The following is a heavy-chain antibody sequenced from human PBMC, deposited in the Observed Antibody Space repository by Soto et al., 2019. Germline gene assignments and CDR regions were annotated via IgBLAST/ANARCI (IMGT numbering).Heavy chain of an antibody. CDR1: GFSLSNAGLG. D-gene: IGHD6-13*01. J-gene: IGHJ5*02. CDR2: IFSNDEK. Sequence: QVTVKESGPVLVKPTDTLTLTCTVSGFSLSNAGLGVSWIRQPPGQALEWLAHIFSNDEKSYSTALKSRLTTSKDTSKSQVVLTMTNMDPVDTATYYCASTYTTSWYWFDPWGQGTLVTVSS. CDR3: ASTYTTSWYWFDP. V-gene: IGHV2-26*04.